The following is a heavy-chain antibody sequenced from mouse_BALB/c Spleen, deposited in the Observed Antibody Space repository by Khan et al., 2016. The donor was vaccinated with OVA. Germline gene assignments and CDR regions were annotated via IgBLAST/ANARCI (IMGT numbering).Heavy chain of an antibody. Sequence: DLVMPGAAVTLSCTASGFTFTSYWINWIKQRPGQGLEWIGRIDPGSGTTYSTAMFKGKSTITGDASSNTAYIQLSRLSSEDSAVYFSASSDDCGSGVCAMDYWGQGTSVTVSS. J-gene: IGHJ4*01. D-gene: IGHD1-1*01. CDR2: IDPGSGTT. CDR1: GFTFTSYW. V-gene: IGHV1S41*01. CDR3: ASSDDCGSGVCAMDY.